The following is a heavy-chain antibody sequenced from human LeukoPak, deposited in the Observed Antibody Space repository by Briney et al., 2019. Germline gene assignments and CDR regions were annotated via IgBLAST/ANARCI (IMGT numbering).Heavy chain of an antibody. V-gene: IGHV4-59*01. Sequence: PSETLSLTCTVSGGSISSYYWSWIRQPPGKGLEWIGYIYYSGSTNYNPSLKSRVTISVDTSKNQFSLKLSSVTAADTAVYYCAREGADDYGDYGGFDYWGQGTLVTVSS. J-gene: IGHJ4*02. CDR1: GGSISSYY. CDR2: IYYSGST. D-gene: IGHD4-17*01. CDR3: AREGADDYGDYGGFDY.